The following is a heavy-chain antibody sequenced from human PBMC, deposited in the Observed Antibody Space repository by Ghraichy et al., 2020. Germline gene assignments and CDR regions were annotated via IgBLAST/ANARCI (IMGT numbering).Heavy chain of an antibody. CDR3: ARDSYYDSSGIFDY. D-gene: IGHD3-22*01. V-gene: IGHV4-39*07. CDR2: IYYSGST. Sequence: SETLSLTCTVSGGSISSSSYYWGWIRQPPGKGLEWIGSIYYSGSTYYNPSLKSRVTISVDTSKNQFSLKLSSVTAADTAVYYCARDSYYDSSGIFDYWGQGTLVTVSS. CDR1: GGSISSSSYY. J-gene: IGHJ4*02.